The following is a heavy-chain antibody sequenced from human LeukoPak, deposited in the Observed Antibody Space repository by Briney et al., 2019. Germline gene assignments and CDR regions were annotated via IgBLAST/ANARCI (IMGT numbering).Heavy chain of an antibody. V-gene: IGHV1-69*13. CDR1: GGTFSSYA. J-gene: IGHJ4*02. CDR2: IIPIFGTA. CDR3: TTFLGSYFDY. D-gene: IGHD2/OR15-2a*01. Sequence: SVKVSCKASGGTFSSYAISWVRQAPGQRLEWMGGIIPIFGTANYAQKFQGRVTITADESTSTAYMELSSLRSEDTAVYYCTTFLGSYFDYWGQGTLVTVSS.